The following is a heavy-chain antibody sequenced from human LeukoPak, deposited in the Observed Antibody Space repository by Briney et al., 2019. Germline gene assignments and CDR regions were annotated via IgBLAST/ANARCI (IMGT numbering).Heavy chain of an antibody. J-gene: IGHJ5*02. CDR1: GFTFSSYA. V-gene: IGHV3-23*01. CDR2: ISGSGGST. D-gene: IGHD1-14*01. CDR3: ARDLNRNWFDP. Sequence: PGGSLRLSCAASGFTFSSYAMSWVRQAPGKGLEWVSAISGSGGSTYYADSVKGRFTISRDNSKSTLYLQMNSLRAEDTAIFYCARDLNRNWFDPWGQGTLVTVSS.